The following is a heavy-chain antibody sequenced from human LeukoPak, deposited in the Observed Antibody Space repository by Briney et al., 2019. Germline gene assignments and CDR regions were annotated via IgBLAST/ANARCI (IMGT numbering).Heavy chain of an antibody. D-gene: IGHD2-2*01. J-gene: IGHJ4*02. V-gene: IGHV1-2*02. CDR3: ARDFCSSTSCYPYFDY. CDR2: INPNSGGT. Sequence: ASVKVSCKASGYTFTSYDISWVRQAPGQGLEWMGWINPNSGGTNYAQKFQGRVTMTRDTSISTAYMELSRLRSDDTAVYYCARDFCSSTSCYPYFDYWGQGTLVTVSS. CDR1: GYTFTSYD.